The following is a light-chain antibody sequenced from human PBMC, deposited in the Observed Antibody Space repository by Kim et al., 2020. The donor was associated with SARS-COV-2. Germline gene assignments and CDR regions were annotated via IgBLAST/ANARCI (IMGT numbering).Light chain of an antibody. Sequence: VALGQTARITCGGNNIGSKNVHWYQQKPGQAPVLVIYRDTNRPSGIPERFSGSYSGNTATLTISRARAGDEADYYCQVWDSSTVVFGGGTKLTVL. CDR3: QVWDSSTVV. CDR1: NIGSKN. CDR2: RDT. J-gene: IGLJ2*01. V-gene: IGLV3-9*01.